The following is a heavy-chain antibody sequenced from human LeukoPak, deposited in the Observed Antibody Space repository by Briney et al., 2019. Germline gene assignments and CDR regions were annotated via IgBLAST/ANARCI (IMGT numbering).Heavy chain of an antibody. D-gene: IGHD3-22*01. CDR2: INPNSGGT. CDR3: ARDPPPMIEGPQRFDP. CDR1: GYTFTGYY. J-gene: IGHJ5*02. Sequence: ASVKVSCKASGYTFTGYYMHWVRQAPGQGLEWMGWINPNSGGTNYAQKFQGRVTMTRDTSISTAYMELSRLRSDDTAVYYCARDPPPMIEGPQRFDPWGQGTLVTVSS. V-gene: IGHV1-2*02.